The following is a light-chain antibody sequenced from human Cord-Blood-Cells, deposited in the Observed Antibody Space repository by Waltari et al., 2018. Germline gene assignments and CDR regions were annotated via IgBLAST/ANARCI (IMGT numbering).Light chain of an antibody. CDR1: QSISSY. CDR3: QQSYSTPT. CDR2: AAS. V-gene: IGKV1-39*01. J-gene: IGKJ5*01. Sequence: DIQMTQSPSSLSASVGDRFTITCRASQSISSYLNWYQQKPGKAPKLLIYAASSLQSGVPSRFSGSGSGTDFTLTINSLQPEDFATYYCQQSYSTPTFGQGTRLEIK.